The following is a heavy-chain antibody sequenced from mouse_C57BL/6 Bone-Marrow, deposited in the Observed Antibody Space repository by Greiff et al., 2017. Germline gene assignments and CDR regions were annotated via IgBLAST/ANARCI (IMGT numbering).Heavy chain of an antibody. Sequence: QVQLQQPGAELVMPGASVKLSCKASGYTFTSYWMHWVKQRPGQGLEWIGEIDPSDSYTNYNQKFKGKSTLPVDKSSSTAYMQLSSLTSEDSAVYYCAVDRGYAMDYWGQGTSVTVSS. V-gene: IGHV1-69*01. D-gene: IGHD3-2*01. CDR3: AVDRGYAMDY. CDR2: IDPSDSYT. J-gene: IGHJ4*01. CDR1: GYTFTSYW.